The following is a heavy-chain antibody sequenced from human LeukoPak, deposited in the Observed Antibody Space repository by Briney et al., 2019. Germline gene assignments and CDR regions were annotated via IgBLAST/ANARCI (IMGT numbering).Heavy chain of an antibody. CDR3: ARDFGNYYDSSGYD. J-gene: IGHJ4*02. Sequence: ASVKVSCKASGYTFTGYYMHWVRQAPGQGLEWMGWINPNSGGTNYAQKFQGRVTMTRDTSISTAYMELSRLRSDDTAVYYCARDFGNYYDSSGYDWGQGTLVTVSS. CDR2: INPNSGGT. CDR1: GYTFTGYY. V-gene: IGHV1-2*02. D-gene: IGHD3-22*01.